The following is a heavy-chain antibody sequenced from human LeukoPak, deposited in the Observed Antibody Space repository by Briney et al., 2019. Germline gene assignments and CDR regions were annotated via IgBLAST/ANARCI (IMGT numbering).Heavy chain of an antibody. CDR2: IYSGGST. CDR3: ARDGPGYCSSTSCYTVGN. D-gene: IGHD2-2*02. J-gene: IGHJ4*02. V-gene: IGHV3-53*04. CDR1: GFTFSSYW. Sequence: GGSLRLSCAASGFTFSSYWMSWVRQAPGKGLEWVSVIYSGGSTYYADSVKGRFTISRHNSKNTLYLQMNSLRAEDTAVYYCARDGPGYCSSTSCYTVGNWGQGTLVTVSS.